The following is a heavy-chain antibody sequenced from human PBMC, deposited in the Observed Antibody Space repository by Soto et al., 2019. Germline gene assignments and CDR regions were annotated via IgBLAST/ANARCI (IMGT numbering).Heavy chain of an antibody. V-gene: IGHV4-34*01. Sequence: ETLSLTCAVYGGSFSGYYWSWIRQPPGKGLEWIGEINHSGSTNYNPSLKSRVTISVDTSKNQFSLKLSSVTAADTAVYYCASSGTYTAMAEYYFDYWGQGTLVTVSS. D-gene: IGHD5-18*01. CDR3: ASSGTYTAMAEYYFDY. CDR2: INHSGST. J-gene: IGHJ4*02. CDR1: GGSFSGYY.